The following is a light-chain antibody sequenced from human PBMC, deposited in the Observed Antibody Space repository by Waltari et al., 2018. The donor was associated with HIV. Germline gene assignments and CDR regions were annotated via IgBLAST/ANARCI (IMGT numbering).Light chain of an antibody. J-gene: IGLJ3*02. CDR2: MNN. CDR1: GSTIGGNS. V-gene: IGLV1-47*01. CDR3: AAWDDSLSGPV. Sequence: QSVLTQPPSASGTPVQSVTISCSGSGSTIGGNSVYWYQHLTGTTPKLLIYMNNQRPSGVPARFSVSNACTSASLAIRGLRSGDESDYYCAAWDDSLSGPVFGGGTKVTVL.